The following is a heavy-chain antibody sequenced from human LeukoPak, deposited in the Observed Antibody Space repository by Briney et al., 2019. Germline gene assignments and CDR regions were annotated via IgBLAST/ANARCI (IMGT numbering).Heavy chain of an antibody. V-gene: IGHV4-39*01. J-gene: IGHJ4*02. Sequence: SETLSLTCSVSGGSISRSSYYWGWIRQPPGKGLEWIGSIYYSGSTYYNPTLKSRVTISVDTSKNQFSLKLSSVTAADTAVYYCASGPRPFDYWGQGTLVTVSS. CDR3: ASGPRPFDY. CDR1: GGSISRSSYY. CDR2: IYYSGST.